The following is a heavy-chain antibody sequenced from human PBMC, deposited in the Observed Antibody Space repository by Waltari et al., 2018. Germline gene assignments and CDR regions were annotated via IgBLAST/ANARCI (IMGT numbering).Heavy chain of an antibody. D-gene: IGHD6-13*01. Sequence: VHLQESGPGLVKPSETLSLPCGVSDYSIRSGYFWGWIRQPPGKGLEWIGSWYRSGSTYYNPSLQSRVTISADTSKNQFSLNLTSVTAADTAVYYCARVSSSWYLGDYFYYGVDVWGQGATVTVSS. V-gene: IGHV4-38-2*01. J-gene: IGHJ6*01. CDR1: DYSIRSGYF. CDR2: WYRSGST. CDR3: ARVSSSWYLGDYFYYGVDV.